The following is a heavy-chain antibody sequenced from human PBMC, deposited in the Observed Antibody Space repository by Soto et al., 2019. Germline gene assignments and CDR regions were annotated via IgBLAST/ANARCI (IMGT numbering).Heavy chain of an antibody. CDR1: GYTFTSYD. CDR3: ARGLFDYECSGGSCYPKRDY. D-gene: IGHD2-15*01. J-gene: IGHJ4*02. Sequence: ASVKVSCKASGYTFTSYDINWVRQATGQGLEWMGWMNPNSGNTGYAQKFQGRVTMTRNTSISTAYMELSSLRSEDTAVYYCARGLFDYECSGGSCYPKRDYWGQGTLVTVSS. V-gene: IGHV1-8*01. CDR2: MNPNSGNT.